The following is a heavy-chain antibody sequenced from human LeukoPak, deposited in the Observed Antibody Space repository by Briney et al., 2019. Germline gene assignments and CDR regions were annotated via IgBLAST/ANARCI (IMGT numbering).Heavy chain of an antibody. Sequence: GESLKISCKGSGYSFTNYWIGWVRQMPGKGLEWMGSIYPADFDTRYSPSFQGQVSISVDKSISTAYLQWSGLKASDTAMYYCARLGFYNFWSGYSPRWGQGTLVTVSS. D-gene: IGHD3-3*01. V-gene: IGHV5-51*01. J-gene: IGHJ4*02. CDR2: IYPADFDT. CDR3: ARLGFYNFWSGYSPR. CDR1: GYSFTNYW.